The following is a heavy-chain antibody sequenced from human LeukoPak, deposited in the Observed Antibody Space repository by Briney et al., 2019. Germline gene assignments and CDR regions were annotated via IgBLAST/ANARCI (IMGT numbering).Heavy chain of an antibody. V-gene: IGHV1-2*02. D-gene: IGHD2-15*01. J-gene: IGHJ6*03. CDR2: INPNSGGT. Sequence: GASVKVSCKASGYTFTSYGISWVRQAPGQGLEWMGWINPNSGGTNYAQKFQGRVTMTRDTSISTAYMELSRLRSDDTAVYYCARGYCSGGSCHHYYYYYMDVWGKGTTVTVSS. CDR1: GYTFTSYG. CDR3: ARGYCSGGSCHHYYYYYMDV.